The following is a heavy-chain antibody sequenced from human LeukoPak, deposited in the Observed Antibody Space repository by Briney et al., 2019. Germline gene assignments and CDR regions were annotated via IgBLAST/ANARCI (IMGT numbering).Heavy chain of an antibody. V-gene: IGHV5-51*01. CDR3: ARTMYYYDDNGLDY. CDR1: GYSFTNHW. Sequence: GESLKISCKSSGYSFTNHWIAWVRQMPGRGLEWMGIISPGDSDIRYSPSFEGRVSISADKSISTAYLQWSSLKASDTATYYCARTMYYYDDNGLDYWGQGTVVTVSS. J-gene: IGHJ4*02. CDR2: ISPGDSDI. D-gene: IGHD3-22*01.